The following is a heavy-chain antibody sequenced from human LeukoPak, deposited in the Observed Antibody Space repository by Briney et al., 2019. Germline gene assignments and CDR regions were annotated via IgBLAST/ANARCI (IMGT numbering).Heavy chain of an antibody. V-gene: IGHV4-59*08. Sequence: SETLSLTCTVSGGSISSYYRSWIRQPPGKGLEWIGYIYYTGSNNYNPSLKSRVTISIDTSKNQFSLKLTSVTAADTAVYYCARVEMATITLDNWGQGTLVTVSS. J-gene: IGHJ4*02. CDR2: IYYTGSN. D-gene: IGHD5-24*01. CDR1: GGSISSYY. CDR3: ARVEMATITLDN.